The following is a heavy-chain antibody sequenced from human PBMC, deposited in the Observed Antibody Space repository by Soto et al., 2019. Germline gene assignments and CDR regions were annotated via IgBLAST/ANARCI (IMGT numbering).Heavy chain of an antibody. CDR2: IGTAGDT. D-gene: IGHD3-3*01. V-gene: IGHV3-13*01. J-gene: IGHJ6*03. CDR3: ARGIYVDYDSWSGYSGPHMDV. Sequence: PGGSMRLSCAASGLTFSSYYMHWVRHATGKGLEWVSAIGTAGDTYYPGSVKGRFTISRENAKNSLYLQMNSLRAGDTAVYYCARGIYVDYDSWSGYSGPHMDVWGKGTTVTVSS. CDR1: GLTFSSYY.